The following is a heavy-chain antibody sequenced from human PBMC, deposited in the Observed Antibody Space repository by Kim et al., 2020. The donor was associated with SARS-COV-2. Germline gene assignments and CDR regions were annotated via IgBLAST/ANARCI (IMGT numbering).Heavy chain of an antibody. V-gene: IGHV4-34*01. CDR2: INHSGST. J-gene: IGHJ4*02. Sequence: SETLSLTCAVYGGSFSGYYWSWIRQPPGKGLEWIGEINHSGSTNYNPSLKSRVTISVDTSKNQFSLKLSSVTAADTAVYYCARGTSYHDYWGQGTLVTVSS. D-gene: IGHD2-2*01. CDR1: GGSFSGYY. CDR3: ARGTSYHDY.